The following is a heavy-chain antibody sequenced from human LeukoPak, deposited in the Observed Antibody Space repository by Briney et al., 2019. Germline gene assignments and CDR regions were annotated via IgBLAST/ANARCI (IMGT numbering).Heavy chain of an antibody. CDR1: GFTFNNYE. D-gene: IGHD3-10*01. CDR3: ARIYGSGSYWDY. V-gene: IGHV3-48*03. Sequence: GGSLRLSCAVSGFTFNNYEMNWVRQAPGKGLEWISYITSSASPIYYADSVKGRFTISRDNAKNSLYLQMNSLRVEDTAVYYCARIYGSGSYWDYWGHGTLVTVSS. CDR2: ITSSASPI. J-gene: IGHJ4*01.